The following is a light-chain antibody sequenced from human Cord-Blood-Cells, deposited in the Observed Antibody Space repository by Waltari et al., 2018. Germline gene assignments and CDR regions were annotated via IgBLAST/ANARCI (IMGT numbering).Light chain of an antibody. J-gene: IGLJ3*02. CDR1: SSPLGGYTS. Sequence: QSALTQPPSASGSPGQSVTISCTGTSSPLGGYTSVSWYQQHPGKAPKLMIHEVSKRPSGVPDRFSGSKSGNTASLTVSGLQAEDEADYYCSSYAGSNNLVFGGGTKLTVL. CDR2: EVS. CDR3: SSYAGSNNLV. V-gene: IGLV2-8*01.